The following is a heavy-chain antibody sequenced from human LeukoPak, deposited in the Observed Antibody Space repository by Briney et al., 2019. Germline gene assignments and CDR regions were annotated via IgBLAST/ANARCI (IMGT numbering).Heavy chain of an antibody. CDR2: ISSSGSST. Sequence: PGGSLRLSCAASGFTFSSYAMKWVRQAPGKGLEWVSTISSSGSSTYYADSVKGRFTISRDNSKNTLFVQMNSLRAEDTAIYYCAKEHARWGFFDYWGQGTLVTVSS. J-gene: IGHJ4*02. CDR3: AKEHARWGFFDY. V-gene: IGHV3-23*01. D-gene: IGHD7-27*01. CDR1: GFTFSSYA.